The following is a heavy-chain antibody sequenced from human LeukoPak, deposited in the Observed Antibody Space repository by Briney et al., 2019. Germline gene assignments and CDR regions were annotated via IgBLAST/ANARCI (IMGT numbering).Heavy chain of an antibody. V-gene: IGHV3-30-3*02. CDR2: ISYDGSNK. CDR1: GFTFSSYA. Sequence: GGSLRLSCAASGFTFSSYAMHWVRQAPGKGLEWVAVISYDGSNKYYADSVKGRFTISRDNSKNTLYLQMNSLRAEDTAVYYCAKSSYYDSSGYYPYYFDYWGQGTLVTVSS. J-gene: IGHJ4*02. CDR3: AKSSYYDSSGYYPYYFDY. D-gene: IGHD3-22*01.